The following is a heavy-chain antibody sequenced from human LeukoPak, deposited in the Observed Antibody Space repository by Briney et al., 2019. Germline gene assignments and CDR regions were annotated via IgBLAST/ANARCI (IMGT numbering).Heavy chain of an antibody. J-gene: IGHJ5*02. Sequence: GGSLRLSCAASGFTFSSYAMSWVRQAPGKGLEWVSAISGSGGSTYYADSVKGRFTISRDNSKSTLYLQMNSLRAEDTAVYYCAKEATSLWFETGLYNWFDPWGQGTLVTVSS. V-gene: IGHV3-23*01. CDR1: GFTFSSYA. D-gene: IGHD3-10*01. CDR3: AKEATSLWFETGLYNWFDP. CDR2: ISGSGGST.